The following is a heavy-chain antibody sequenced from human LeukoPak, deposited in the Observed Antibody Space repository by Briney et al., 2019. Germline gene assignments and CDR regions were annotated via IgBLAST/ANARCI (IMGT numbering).Heavy chain of an antibody. J-gene: IGHJ5*01. CDR2: ITTSGATT. V-gene: IGHV3-23*01. Sequence: GGSLRLSCAASGFTFSSYSMNWVRQAPGKGLEWVSAITTSGATTYYADSVKGRFTISRDNSKNMLYLQMNSLRAEDTAVYYCAKDPGWFDSWGQGTLVTVSS. CDR3: AKDPGWFDS. CDR1: GFTFSSYS.